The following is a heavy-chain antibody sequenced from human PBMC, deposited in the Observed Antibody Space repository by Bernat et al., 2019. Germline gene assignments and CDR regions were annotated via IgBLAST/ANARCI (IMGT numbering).Heavy chain of an antibody. J-gene: IGHJ4*02. V-gene: IGHV3-23*01. CDR3: AKVSNGLVTANTYYFDY. CDR2: ISGSGAST. D-gene: IGHD2-21*02. CDR1: GFTFSSYA. Sequence: EVQLLESGGGLVQPGGSLRLSCAASGFTFSSYAMSWVRQAPGEGLEWVSTISGSGASTYYADSVKGRFTISRDNSKNTLYVQMNSLRAEDTAVYYCAKVSNGLVTANTYYFDYWGQGTLVTVSS.